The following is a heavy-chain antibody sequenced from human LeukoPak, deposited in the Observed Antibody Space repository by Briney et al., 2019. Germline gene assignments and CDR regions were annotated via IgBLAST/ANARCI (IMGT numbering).Heavy chain of an antibody. Sequence: ASVKVSCKASGYTFTSYDINWVRQATGQGLEWMAWMNPNSGNTGYAQKFQGRVTITADESTSTAYMELSSLRSEDTAVYYCARTNPPIGYCSSTSCYKGFDYWGQGTLVTVSS. CDR2: MNPNSGNT. J-gene: IGHJ4*02. CDR3: ARTNPPIGYCSSTSCYKGFDY. V-gene: IGHV1-8*01. D-gene: IGHD2-2*02. CDR1: GYTFTSYD.